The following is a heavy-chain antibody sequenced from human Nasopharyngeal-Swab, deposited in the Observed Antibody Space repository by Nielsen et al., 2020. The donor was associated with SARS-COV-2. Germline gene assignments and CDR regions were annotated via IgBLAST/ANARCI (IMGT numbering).Heavy chain of an antibody. V-gene: IGHV4-4*02. CDR2: VHHSGST. CDR3: ARSLVGCSSHTCALMN. Sequence: WIRQPPGKGLEWIGEVHHSGSTHYNPSLKSQVVISADKSNQFSLGMNSVTAADTALYYCARSLVGCSSHTCALMNWGHGTLVTVSS. D-gene: IGHD2-2*01. J-gene: IGHJ4*01.